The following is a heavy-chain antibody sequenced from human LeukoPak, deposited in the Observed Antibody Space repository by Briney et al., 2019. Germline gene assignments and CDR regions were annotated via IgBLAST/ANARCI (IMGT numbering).Heavy chain of an antibody. CDR2: IYYSGST. V-gene: IGHV4-59*08. J-gene: IGHJ5*02. Sequence: PSETLSLTCTVSGGSISTYYWNWIRQPPGKGLEWIGYIYYSGSTKYNPSLKTRVTISVDTSKNQFSLKLSSVTAADTAVYYCARRDVVATALDPWGQGTLVTVSS. D-gene: IGHD5-12*01. CDR1: GGSISTYY. CDR3: ARRDVVATALDP.